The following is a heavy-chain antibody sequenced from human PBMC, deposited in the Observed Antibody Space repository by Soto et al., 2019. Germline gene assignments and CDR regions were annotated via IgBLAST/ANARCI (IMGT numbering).Heavy chain of an antibody. Sequence: QVQLVESGGGVVQPGRSLRLSCAASGFTFSSYGMHWVRQAPGKGLEWVAVIWYDGSNKYYADSVKGRFTISRDNSKNTLYLQMHSLRAEDTAVYYCARDGVCSSTSCRHYYYYGMDVWGQGTTVTVSS. CDR3: ARDGVCSSTSCRHYYYYGMDV. CDR2: IWYDGSNK. V-gene: IGHV3-33*01. D-gene: IGHD2-2*01. J-gene: IGHJ6*02. CDR1: GFTFSSYG.